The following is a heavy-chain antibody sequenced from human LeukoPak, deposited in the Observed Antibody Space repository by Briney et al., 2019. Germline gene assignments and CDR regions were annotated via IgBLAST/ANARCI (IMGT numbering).Heavy chain of an antibody. V-gene: IGHV1-8*01. CDR3: ARGSHLRFLEWLLSRQSYYYYGMDV. D-gene: IGHD3-3*01. CDR1: GYTFTSYD. J-gene: IGHJ6*02. Sequence: GASVKVSCKASGYTFTSYDINWVRQATGQGLEWMGWMNPNSGNTGYAQKFQGRVTMTRNTSISTAYMGLSSLRSEDTAVYYCARGSHLRFLEWLLSRQSYYYYGMDVWGQGTTVTVSS. CDR2: MNPNSGNT.